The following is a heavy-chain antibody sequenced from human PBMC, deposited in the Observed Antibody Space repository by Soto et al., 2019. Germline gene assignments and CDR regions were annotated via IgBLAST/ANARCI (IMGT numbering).Heavy chain of an antibody. CDR3: ARVLGAPLYYFDY. CDR1: GYSISIGNY. Sequence: PSETLSLTCPVSGYSISIGNYWGWIRQPPGKRLEWIGSIYQSGSTYYNPSLRSRATISVDTSKNQFSLKLSSVTAADTAVYYCARVLGAPLYYFDYWGQGIRVTVSS. CDR2: IYQSGST. J-gene: IGHJ4*02. D-gene: IGHD1-26*01. V-gene: IGHV4-38-2*02.